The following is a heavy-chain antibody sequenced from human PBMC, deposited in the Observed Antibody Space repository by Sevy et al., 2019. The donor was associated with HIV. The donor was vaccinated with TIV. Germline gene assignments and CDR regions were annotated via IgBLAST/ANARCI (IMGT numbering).Heavy chain of an antibody. Sequence: GGSLRLSCAASGFTFSSYGMHWVRQAPGKGLEWVAVISYDGSDKFYADSVKGRFTIPRDNSKNTGYLQMNSLGPEAAAAYYCAKDLLGDYYDSGGVLDYWGQGTLVTVSS. J-gene: IGHJ4*02. CDR1: GFTFSSYG. V-gene: IGHV3-30*18. CDR3: AKDLLGDYYDSGGVLDY. D-gene: IGHD3-22*01. CDR2: ISYDGSDK.